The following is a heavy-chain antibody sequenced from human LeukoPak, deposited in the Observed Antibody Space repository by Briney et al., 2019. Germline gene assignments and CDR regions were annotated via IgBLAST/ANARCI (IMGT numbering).Heavy chain of an antibody. CDR3: AKRKGPGDRIFGVVITTRDYYYYYYMDV. CDR1: GFTFSSYA. D-gene: IGHD3-3*02. Sequence: GGSLRLSCAASGFTFSSYAMHWVRQAPGKGLEWVAVISYDGSNKYYADSVKGRFTISRDNSKNTLYLQMNSLRAEDTAVYYCAKRKGPGDRIFGVVITTRDYYYYYYMDVWGKGTTVTVSS. J-gene: IGHJ6*03. V-gene: IGHV3-30-3*02. CDR2: ISYDGSNK.